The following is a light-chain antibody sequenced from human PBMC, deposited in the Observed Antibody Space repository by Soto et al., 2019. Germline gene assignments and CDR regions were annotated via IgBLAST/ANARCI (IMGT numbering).Light chain of an antibody. V-gene: IGLV2-23*01. J-gene: IGLJ3*02. CDR2: EGS. CDR3: CSYAGSSTWV. CDR1: SSDVGSYNL. Sequence: QSALIQPASVSGSPGQSLTISCTGTSSDVGSYNLVSWYQQHPGKAPKLMIYEGSKRPSGVSNRFSGSKSDNTASLTISGLQAEDEADYYCCSYAGSSTWVFGGGTKVTVL.